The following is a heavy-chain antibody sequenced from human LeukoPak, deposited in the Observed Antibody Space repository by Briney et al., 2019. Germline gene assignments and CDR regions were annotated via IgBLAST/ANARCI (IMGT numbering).Heavy chain of an antibody. CDR3: AKDVLLWFGESKDY. CDR1: GFTFSSHS. J-gene: IGHJ4*02. CDR2: ISSSSSTI. Sequence: GGSLRLSCAASGFTFSSHSMNWVRQAPGKGLEWVSYISSSSSTIYYADSVKGRFTISRDNAKNSLYLQMNSLRAEDTAVYYCAKDVLLWFGESKDYWGQGTLVTVSS. D-gene: IGHD3-10*01. V-gene: IGHV3-48*01.